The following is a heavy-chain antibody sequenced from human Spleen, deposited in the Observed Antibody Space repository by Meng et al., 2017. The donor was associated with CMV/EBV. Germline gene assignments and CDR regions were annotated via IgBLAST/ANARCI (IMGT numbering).Heavy chain of an antibody. Sequence: ITCADAGGSVSSSTWWSWVRQPPGKGLEWIGEIYNSGSTNYNPSIKSRVTISVDKSKNQFSLKLSSVTAADTAVYYCARGGYYFDYWGQGTLVTVSS. CDR1: GGSVSSSTW. J-gene: IGHJ4*02. CDR3: ARGGYYFDY. V-gene: IGHV4-4*02. CDR2: IYNSGST. D-gene: IGHD6-25*01.